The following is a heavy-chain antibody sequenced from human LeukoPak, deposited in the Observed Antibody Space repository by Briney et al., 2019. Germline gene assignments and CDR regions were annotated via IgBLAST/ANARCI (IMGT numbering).Heavy chain of an antibody. J-gene: IGHJ6*03. CDR1: GFTFDDYG. CDR2: INWNGGST. CDR3: ARGGYGDINSYYYYYMDV. D-gene: IGHD4-17*01. V-gene: IGHV3-20*01. Sequence: GGSLRLSCAASGFTFDDYGMSWVRQAPGKGLEWVSGINWNGGSTGYADSVKGRFTISRDNAKNSLYLQMNSLRAEDTALYHCARGGYGDINSYYYYYMDVWGKGTTVTISS.